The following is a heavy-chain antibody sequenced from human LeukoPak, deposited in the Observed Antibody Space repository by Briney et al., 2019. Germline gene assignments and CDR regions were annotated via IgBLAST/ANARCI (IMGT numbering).Heavy chain of an antibody. CDR2: IRFDESDK. J-gene: IGHJ5*02. D-gene: IGHD2-21*01. Sequence: QPGGSLRLSCVASGFIFKNNGMHWVRQAPGKGLEWVAFIRFDESDKFYADSVKGRFTISRDISKNTLFLEMNGLRVDDTALYYCVKDNPVCESWGQGTLVIVSS. CDR3: VKDNPVCES. V-gene: IGHV3-30*02. CDR1: GFIFKNNG.